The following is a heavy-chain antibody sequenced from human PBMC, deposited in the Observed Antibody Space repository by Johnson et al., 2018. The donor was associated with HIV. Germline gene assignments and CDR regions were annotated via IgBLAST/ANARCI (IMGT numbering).Heavy chain of an antibody. Sequence: VQLVESGGGLVQPGGSLRLSCAASGFTFSDHCMDWVRQAPGKGLEWVSGISWNSGSIGYADSVKGRFTISRDNSKNTLYLQMNSLRAEDTAVYYCARGGYSGYDAFDIWGQGTMVTVSS. D-gene: IGHD5-12*01. CDR1: GFTFSDHC. CDR3: ARGGYSGYDAFDI. V-gene: IGHV3-9*01. J-gene: IGHJ3*02. CDR2: ISWNSGSI.